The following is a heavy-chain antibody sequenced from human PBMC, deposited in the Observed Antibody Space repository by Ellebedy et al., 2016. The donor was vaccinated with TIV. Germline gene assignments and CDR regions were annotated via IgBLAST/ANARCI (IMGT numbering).Heavy chain of an antibody. CDR3: ARDGVRADRGDYTGWFDP. CDR2: INPKSGGS. Sequence: AASVKVSCKASGYTLTAYYMHWARQAPGQGLEWMGWINPKSGGSSYAQKFQGRVTMTRDTSFSTVYMELRNLRSDDTAVYYCARDGVRADRGDYTGWFDPWGQGTPVTVSS. D-gene: IGHD4-17*01. V-gene: IGHV1-2*02. CDR1: GYTLTAYY. J-gene: IGHJ5*02.